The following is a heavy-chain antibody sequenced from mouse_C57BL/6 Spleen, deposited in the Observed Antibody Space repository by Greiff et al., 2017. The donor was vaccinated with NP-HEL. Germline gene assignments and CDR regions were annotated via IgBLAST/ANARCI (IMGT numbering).Heavy chain of an antibody. Sequence: EVKLVESGGGLVKPGGSLKLSCAASGFTFSSYAMSWVRQTPEKRLEWVATISDGGSYTYYPDNVKGRFTISRDNAKNNLYLQMSHLKSEDTAMYYCARDKDYDGGYFDVWGTGTTVTVSS. CDR3: ARDKDYDGGYFDV. J-gene: IGHJ1*03. V-gene: IGHV5-4*01. CDR1: GFTFSSYA. CDR2: ISDGGSYT. D-gene: IGHD2-3*01.